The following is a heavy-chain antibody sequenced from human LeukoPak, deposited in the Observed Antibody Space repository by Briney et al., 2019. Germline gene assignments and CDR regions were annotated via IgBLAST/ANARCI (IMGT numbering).Heavy chain of an antibody. V-gene: IGHV3-33*01. CDR1: GFTFSSYG. J-gene: IGHJ4*02. CDR3: ARSGADGWYGDY. Sequence: PGGSLRLSCAASGFTFSSYGMHWVRQAPGKGLEWVAVIWYDGSNKYYADSVKGRFTISRDNSKNTLYLQMNSLRAEDTAVYYCARSGADGWYGDYWGQGTLVTVSS. D-gene: IGHD6-19*01. CDR2: IWYDGSNK.